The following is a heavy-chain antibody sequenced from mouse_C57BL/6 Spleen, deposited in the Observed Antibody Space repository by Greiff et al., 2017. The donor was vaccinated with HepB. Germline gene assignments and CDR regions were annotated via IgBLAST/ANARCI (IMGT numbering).Heavy chain of an antibody. V-gene: IGHV1-55*01. Sequence: VQLQQPGAELVKPGASVKMSCKASGYTFTSYWITWVKQRPGQGLEWIGDIYPGSGSTNYNEKFKSKATLTVDKSSSTAYMQLSSLTSEDSAVYYCARGLIYDGYYPPFAYWGQGTLVTVSA. J-gene: IGHJ3*01. CDR1: GYTFTSYW. CDR3: ARGLIYDGYYPPFAY. CDR2: IYPGSGST. D-gene: IGHD2-3*01.